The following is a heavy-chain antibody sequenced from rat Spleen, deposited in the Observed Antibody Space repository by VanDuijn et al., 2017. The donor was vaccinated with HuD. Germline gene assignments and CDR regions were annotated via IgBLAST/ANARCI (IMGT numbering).Heavy chain of an antibody. J-gene: IGHJ2*01. CDR1: GFTFSDYN. CDR2: IIYDGSII. D-gene: IGHD1-11*01. CDR3: ARHRNYGGIPFDY. Sequence: EVQLVESGGGLVQPGRSLKLSCAASGFTFSDYNMAWVRQAQKKGLEWVATIIYDGSIIYYRDSVKGRFTISRDNAKITLYLQMDSLRSEDTAIYYCARHRNYGGIPFDYWGQGVMVKVSS. V-gene: IGHV5S10*01.